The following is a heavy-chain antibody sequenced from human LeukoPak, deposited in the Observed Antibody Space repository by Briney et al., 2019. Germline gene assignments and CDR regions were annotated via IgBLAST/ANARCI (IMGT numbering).Heavy chain of an antibody. Sequence: SETLSLTCAVYGGSFSGYSWSWVRQPPGKGLEWIGEINHSGSINYNPSLMSRVTISVDTSKNQFSLRLSSVTAADTAVYYCARVRKGNDAFDVWGQGTMVTVSS. CDR3: ARVRKGNDAFDV. V-gene: IGHV4-34*01. CDR2: INHSGSI. J-gene: IGHJ3*01. D-gene: IGHD3-3*01. CDR1: GGSFSGYS.